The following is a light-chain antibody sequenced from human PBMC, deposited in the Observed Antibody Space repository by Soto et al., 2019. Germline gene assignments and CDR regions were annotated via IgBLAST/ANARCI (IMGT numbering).Light chain of an antibody. CDR1: SSDVGGYNY. Sequence: ALTQPASVSGSPGRSITISCTGTSSDVGGYNYVSWYQQHPGKAPKFMIYEVSNRPSGVSNRFSGSKSGNTASLTISGLQAEDEADYYCSSYTSSSTWVFGGGTQLTVL. CDR2: EVS. J-gene: IGLJ3*02. CDR3: SSYTSSSTWV. V-gene: IGLV2-14*01.